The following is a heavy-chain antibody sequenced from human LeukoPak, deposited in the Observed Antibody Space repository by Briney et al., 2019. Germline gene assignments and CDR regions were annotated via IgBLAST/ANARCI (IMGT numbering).Heavy chain of an antibody. V-gene: IGHV3-21*01. D-gene: IGHD3-10*01. J-gene: IGHJ4*02. CDR2: ISSSSSYI. CDR1: GFTFRSYS. Sequence: GGSLRPSCAASGFTFRSYSMNWVRQAPGKGLEWVSSISSSSSYIYYTDSVKGRFTISRDNSKNTLYLQMNSLRAEDTAVYYCARGSDYGSGSYYTLDYWGQGTLVTVSS. CDR3: ARGSDYGSGSYYTLDY.